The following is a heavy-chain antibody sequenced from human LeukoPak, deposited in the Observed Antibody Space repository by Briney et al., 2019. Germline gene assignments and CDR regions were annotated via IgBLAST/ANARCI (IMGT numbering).Heavy chain of an antibody. CDR2: INPSGGST. V-gene: IGHV1-46*01. D-gene: IGHD2-15*01. J-gene: IGHJ4*02. CDR3: ARGGKRGYSGYQIPTSGYCRGGSCYGLPVY. CDR1: GYTFTSYY. Sequence: ASVKVSCKASGYTFTSYYMHWVRQAPGQGLEWVGIINPSGGSTSYAQKFQGRVTMTRDMSTSTVYMELSSLRSEDTAVYYCARGGKRGYSGYQIPTSGYCRGGSCYGLPVYWGQGTLVTVSS.